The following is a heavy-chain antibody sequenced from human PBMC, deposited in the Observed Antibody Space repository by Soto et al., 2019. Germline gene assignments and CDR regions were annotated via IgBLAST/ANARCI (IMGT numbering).Heavy chain of an antibody. J-gene: IGHJ4*02. CDR3: AKVSGGGYDFWSGPFDY. V-gene: IGHV3-23*01. CDR2: ISGSGGST. D-gene: IGHD3-3*01. CDR1: GFTFSSYA. Sequence: EVQLLESGGGLVQPGGSLRLSCAASGFTFSSYAMSWVRQAPGKGLEWVSAISGSGGSTYYADSVKGRFTISRDNSKNTLYLQMNSLRAEDTAVYYCAKVSGGGYDFWSGPFDYWGQGTLVTVSS.